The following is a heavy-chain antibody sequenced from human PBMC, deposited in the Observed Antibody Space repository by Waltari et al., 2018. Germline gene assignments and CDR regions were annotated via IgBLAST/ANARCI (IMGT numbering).Heavy chain of an antibody. Sequence: EVHLVETGGGLIQPGGSLRLSCAVSGVTGRRSYMSWVRQAPGKGLEWVSYLSAGGDTYFAGSLQGRVTISRDDSKNSLFLQMNSLSAADTAVYYCAKGTIFAGALDYWGQGALVTVSS. CDR1: GVTGRRSY. D-gene: IGHD3-3*02. CDR3: AKGTIFAGALDY. J-gene: IGHJ4*02. V-gene: IGHV3-53*02. CDR2: LSAGGDT.